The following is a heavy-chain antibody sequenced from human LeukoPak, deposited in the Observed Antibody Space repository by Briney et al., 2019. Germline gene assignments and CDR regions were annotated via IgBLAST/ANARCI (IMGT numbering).Heavy chain of an antibody. CDR2: LARSGTPT. CDR3: ARDLKGITIFGVAPGQGAFDI. V-gene: IGHV3-23*01. D-gene: IGHD3-3*01. Sequence: GGSLRLSCAGSRFTFANYDMAWVRQTPGKGLEWVSALARSGTPTYYTDSVKGRFTISRDNSRNTLYLQMNSLRAEDTAVYYCARDLKGITIFGVAPGQGAFDIWGQGTMVTVSS. J-gene: IGHJ3*02. CDR1: RFTFANYD.